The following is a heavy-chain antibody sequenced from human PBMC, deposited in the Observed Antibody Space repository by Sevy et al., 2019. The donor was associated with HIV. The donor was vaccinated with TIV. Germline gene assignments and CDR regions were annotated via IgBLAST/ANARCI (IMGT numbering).Heavy chain of an antibody. J-gene: IGHJ4*02. CDR1: GFTFSSYA. CDR3: AKDPRYGTVTTLFDY. D-gene: IGHD4-17*01. CDR2: ISGSGGST. V-gene: IGHV3-23*01. Sequence: GGSLRLSCAASGFTFSSYAMSWVRQAPGKGLEWVSAISGSGGSTYYAHSVKGRFTISRDNSKNTLYLQMNSLRAEDTAVYYCAKDPRYGTVTTLFDYWGQGTLVTVSS.